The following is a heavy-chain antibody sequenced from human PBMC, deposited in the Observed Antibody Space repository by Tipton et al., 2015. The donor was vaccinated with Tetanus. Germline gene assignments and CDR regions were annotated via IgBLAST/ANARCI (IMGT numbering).Heavy chain of an antibody. Sequence: SLRLSCAASGFTFTNYAMSWVRQAPGKGLEWVSVISGSGDNRLYADSVKGRFTISRDNSKNTLYLQMNSLRAEDTAIYYCVPHFYDGPAKLKGFDYWGQGTLVTVSA. D-gene: IGHD3-22*01. CDR3: VPHFYDGPAKLKGFDY. V-gene: IGHV3-23*01. J-gene: IGHJ4*02. CDR1: GFTFTNYA. CDR2: ISGSGDNR.